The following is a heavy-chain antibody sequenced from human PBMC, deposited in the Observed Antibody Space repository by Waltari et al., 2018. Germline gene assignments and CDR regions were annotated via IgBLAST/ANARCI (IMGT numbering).Heavy chain of an antibody. Sequence: EVQLVESGGGLIQAGGSLSLSCAASGFTVSCTYMAWVRQAPGKGLESVAISYSHGTTSYADSVKGRFTISRDNSKNTLFLQMSSVRVDDTAMYYCTTRVAISGVPGMPDYWGQGTLVTVSS. CDR2: SYSHGTT. V-gene: IGHV3-53*01. CDR3: TTRVAISGVPGMPDY. J-gene: IGHJ4*02. D-gene: IGHD2-15*01. CDR1: GFTVSCTY.